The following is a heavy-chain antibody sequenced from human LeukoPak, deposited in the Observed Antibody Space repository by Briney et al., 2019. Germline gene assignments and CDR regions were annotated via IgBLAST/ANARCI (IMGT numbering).Heavy chain of an antibody. D-gene: IGHD5-18*01. CDR2: VSGSGEST. CDR3: AKGFTSTALFDY. J-gene: IGHJ4*02. Sequence: PGGSLRLSCAACGFPFSSHAMNWVRQAPGRGLEWVSGVSGSGESTYYADSVKGRFTISSDNSKQTLYLQMNSLGAEDTAVYYCAKGFTSTALFDYWGQGTLVTVSS. V-gene: IGHV3-23*01. CDR1: GFPFSSHA.